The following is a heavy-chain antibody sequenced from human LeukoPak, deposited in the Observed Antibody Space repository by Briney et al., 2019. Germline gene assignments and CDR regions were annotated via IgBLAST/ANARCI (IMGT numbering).Heavy chain of an antibody. CDR3: ARDAGYGYDRFDY. V-gene: IGHV3-7*01. J-gene: IGHJ4*02. D-gene: IGHD5-18*01. CDR2: IKEDGSDK. Sequence: GGSLRLSCEASGFIFSNYWMAWVRQAPGKGLEWVANIKEDGSDKNYVESMKGRYTISRDNAQNSLYLQMNRLGVEDTAVYYCARDAGYGYDRFDYWGQGTQVTVSS. CDR1: GFIFSNYW.